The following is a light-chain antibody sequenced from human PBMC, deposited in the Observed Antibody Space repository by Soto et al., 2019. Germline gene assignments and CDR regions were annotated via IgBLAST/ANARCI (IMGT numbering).Light chain of an antibody. Sequence: EIVLTQSPTTLSLSPGERATLSCRASQSISGYLGWYQQKPGQAPRLPIYADSNRATGIPARFSGSGSGRDFTLTISSLEPEDFSVYYCQQRYNWPITFGQGTRLEIK. V-gene: IGKV3-11*02. J-gene: IGKJ5*01. CDR3: QQRYNWPIT. CDR2: ADS. CDR1: QSISGY.